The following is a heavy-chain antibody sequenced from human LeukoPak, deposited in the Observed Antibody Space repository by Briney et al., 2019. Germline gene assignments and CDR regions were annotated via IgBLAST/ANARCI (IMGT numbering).Heavy chain of an antibody. CDR3: AKGTRRGRVY. J-gene: IGHJ4*02. Sequence: GGSLRLSCAASGFTFSSYGMHWVRRAPGKGLEWVAVISYDGSNKYYADSVKGRFTISRDNSKNTLYLQMNSLRAEDTAVYYCAKGTRRGRVYWGQGTLVTVSS. V-gene: IGHV3-30*18. CDR2: ISYDGSNK. CDR1: GFTFSSYG.